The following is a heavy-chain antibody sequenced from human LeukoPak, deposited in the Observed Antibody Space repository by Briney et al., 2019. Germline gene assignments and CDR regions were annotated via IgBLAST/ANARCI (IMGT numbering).Heavy chain of an antibody. J-gene: IGHJ4*02. Sequence: GGSLRLSCAASGFTFSSYGMHWVRQAPGKGLKWVAVISYDGSNKYYADSVKGRFTISRDNSKNTLYLQMNSLRAEDTAVYYCARDGLRYCSGGSCYVFDYWGQGTLVTVSS. D-gene: IGHD2-15*01. CDR1: GFTFSSYG. CDR2: ISYDGSNK. CDR3: ARDGLRYCSGGSCYVFDY. V-gene: IGHV3-30*03.